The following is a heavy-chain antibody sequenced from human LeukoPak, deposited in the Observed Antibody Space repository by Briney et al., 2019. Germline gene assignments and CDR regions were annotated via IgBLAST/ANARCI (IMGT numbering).Heavy chain of an antibody. CDR3: ARQRYSDY. J-gene: IGHJ4*02. CDR2: IKEDGSEN. CDR1: GFTFSRYW. Sequence: GGSLRLSCAASGFTFSRYWMTWVRQAPGKGLEWVANIKEDGSENSYVESVKGRFAISRDNAKNSLYLQLNSLRAEDTAVYFCARQRYSDYWGQGTLVTVSS. D-gene: IGHD1-1*01. V-gene: IGHV3-7*01.